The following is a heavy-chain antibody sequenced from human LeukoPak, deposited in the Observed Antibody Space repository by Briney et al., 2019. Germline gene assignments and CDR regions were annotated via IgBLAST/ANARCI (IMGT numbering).Heavy chain of an antibody. CDR2: IHYSWST. CDR3: ARTTEGYCSSTSCYGFYYSYYMDV. J-gene: IGHJ6*03. Sequence: SETLSLTCTVSGGSISNYYWSWIRQPPGKGLEWIGYIHYSWSTNYNPSLKSRVTISVDTSKNQFSLKLRSVTAADTAVYYCARTTEGYCSSTSCYGFYYSYYMDVWGKGTTVTISS. D-gene: IGHD2-2*01. CDR1: GGSISNYY. V-gene: IGHV4-59*01.